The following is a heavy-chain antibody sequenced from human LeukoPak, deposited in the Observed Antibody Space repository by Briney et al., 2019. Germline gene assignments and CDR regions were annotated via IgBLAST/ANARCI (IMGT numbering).Heavy chain of an antibody. V-gene: IGHV3-11*04. J-gene: IGHJ5*02. D-gene: IGHD2-21*02. CDR2: ISSSGSTI. CDR3: ARASVVTAPFDP. Sequence: GGSLRLSCAASGFTFSDYYMSWLRQAPGKGLEWVSYISSSGSTIYYADSVKGRFTISRDNAKNSLYLQMNSLRAEDTAVYYCARASVVTAPFDPWGQGTLVTVSS. CDR1: GFTFSDYY.